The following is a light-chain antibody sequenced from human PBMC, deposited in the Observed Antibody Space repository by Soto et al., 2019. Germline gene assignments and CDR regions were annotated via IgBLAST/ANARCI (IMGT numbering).Light chain of an antibody. CDR3: QQPNTYPIT. Sequence: IQLTQSPSSLSASVGDRVTITCRASQGISSYLAWYQHKPGKAPKLLIYGASTLEGGVTFRFSGSGSGTDFPLTISRLHPEDFSTYYCQQPNTYPITFGQGTRLEIK. J-gene: IGKJ5*01. CDR1: QGISSY. CDR2: GAS. V-gene: IGKV1-9*01.